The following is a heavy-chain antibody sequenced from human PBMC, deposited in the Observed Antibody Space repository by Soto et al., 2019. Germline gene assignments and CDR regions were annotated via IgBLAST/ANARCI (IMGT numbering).Heavy chain of an antibody. CDR1: GYTFTSYG. Sequence: GASVKVSCKASGYTFTSYGISWVRQAPGQGLEWMGWISAYNGNTNYAQKLQGRVTMTTDTSTSTAYMELRSLRSDDTAVYYCARDTMVRGVIISPSDYWGQGTLVTVSS. D-gene: IGHD3-10*01. V-gene: IGHV1-18*01. CDR3: ARDTMVRGVIISPSDY. J-gene: IGHJ4*02. CDR2: ISAYNGNT.